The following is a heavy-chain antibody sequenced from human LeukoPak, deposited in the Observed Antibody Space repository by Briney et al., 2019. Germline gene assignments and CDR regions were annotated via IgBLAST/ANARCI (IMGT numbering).Heavy chain of an antibody. CDR2: ISKDESQK. V-gene: IGHV3-30*18. D-gene: IGHD3-3*01. J-gene: IGHJ4*02. CDR3: AKDFNARSQYDYWPPFDY. CDR1: GFAFSDFG. Sequence: GGSLRLSCVGSGFAFSDFGLHWVRQAPGKGLEWVTLISKDESQKYYVGSVKGRFTISRDNSKNTLYLQMNSLRAEDTAVYYCAKDFNARSQYDYWPPFDYWGQGTLVTVSS.